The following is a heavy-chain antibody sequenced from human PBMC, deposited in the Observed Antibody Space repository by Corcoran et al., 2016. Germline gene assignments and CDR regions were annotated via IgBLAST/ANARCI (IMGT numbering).Heavy chain of an antibody. J-gene: IGHJ6*02. V-gene: IGHV4-39*07. CDR3: ARGVHYDSSGYGRDV. CDR1: GGSISSSSYY. Sequence: QLQLQESGPGLVKPSETLSLTCTVSGGSISSSSYYWGWIRQPPGKGLEWIGSIYYSGSTYYNPSLKRRVTISVDTSKNQFSLKLSSVTAADTAVYYWARGVHYDSSGYGRDVWGQGTTVTVSS. D-gene: IGHD3-22*01. CDR2: IYYSGST.